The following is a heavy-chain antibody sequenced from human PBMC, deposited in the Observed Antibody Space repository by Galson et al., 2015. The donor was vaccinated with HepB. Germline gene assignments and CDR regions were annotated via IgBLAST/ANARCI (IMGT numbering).Heavy chain of an antibody. CDR3: ARTIVVVPRAFYYYGMDV. D-gene: IGHD2-2*01. J-gene: IGHJ6*02. CDR1: GFTFSSFA. V-gene: IGHV3-30-3*01. Sequence: SLRLSCAASGFTFSSFAMHWVRQAPGKGLEWVAVISFDGGNKYYADSVKGRFTISRDDSKNTLYLQMDSLRAEDTAVYFCARTIVVVPRAFYYYGMDVWGQGTTVTVSS. CDR2: ISFDGGNK.